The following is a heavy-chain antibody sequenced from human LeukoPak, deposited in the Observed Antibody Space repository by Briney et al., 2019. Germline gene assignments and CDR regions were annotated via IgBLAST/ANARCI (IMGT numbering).Heavy chain of an antibody. J-gene: IGHJ4*02. Sequence: GGSLRLSYAASGVTFSNAWLTWVRQAPGRGLEWVGRSKSKTDGGTTDYAAPVKGRFTIPRDDSRNTLYLQMNSLKTEDTAVYYCTTIGYCSGGTCRRVYYFDYWGQGTLVTVSS. CDR1: GVTFSNAW. CDR2: SKSKTDGGTT. D-gene: IGHD2-15*01. CDR3: TTIGYCSGGTCRRVYYFDY. V-gene: IGHV3-15*01.